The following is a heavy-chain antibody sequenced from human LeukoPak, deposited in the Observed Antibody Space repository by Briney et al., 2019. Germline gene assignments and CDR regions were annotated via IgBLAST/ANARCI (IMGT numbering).Heavy chain of an antibody. CDR1: GGYISSYY. D-gene: IGHD3-22*01. Sequence: PSETLSLTCTVSGGYISSYYWSWIRQPPGKGLEWIGYIYYSGSSNYNPSLKSRVTISVDTSKNQISLKLSSVTAADAAVYYCARVTGYMIEDYFDYWGQGTLVTVSS. CDR3: ARVTGYMIEDYFDY. J-gene: IGHJ4*02. V-gene: IGHV4-59*01. CDR2: IYYSGSS.